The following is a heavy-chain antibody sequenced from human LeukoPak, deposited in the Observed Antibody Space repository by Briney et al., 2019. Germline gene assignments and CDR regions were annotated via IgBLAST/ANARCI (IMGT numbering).Heavy chain of an antibody. CDR2: ISYDGSNK. CDR1: GFTFSSYA. J-gene: IGHJ4*02. D-gene: IGHD1-26*01. CDR3: AKDWDSGSYYFDY. V-gene: IGHV3-30-3*01. Sequence: PGRSLRLSCAASGFTFSSYAMHWVRQAPGKGLEWVAVISYDGSNKYYADSVKGRFTISRDNSKNTLYLQMNSLRAEDTAVYYCAKDWDSGSYYFDYWGQGTLVTVSS.